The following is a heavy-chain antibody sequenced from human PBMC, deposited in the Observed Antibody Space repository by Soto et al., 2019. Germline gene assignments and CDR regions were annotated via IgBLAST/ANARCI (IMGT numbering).Heavy chain of an antibody. V-gene: IGHV4-39*07. J-gene: IGHJ4*02. D-gene: IGHD6-19*01. CDR1: GGSISSSSYY. CDR2: IYYSGST. CDR3: ARGYLYSSGWQIDY. Sequence: SETLSLTCTVSGGSISSSSYYWGWIRQPPGKGLEWIGSIYYSGSTYYNPSLKSRVTISVDTSKNQFSLKLSSVTAADTAVYYCARGYLYSSGWQIDYWGQGTLVTVSS.